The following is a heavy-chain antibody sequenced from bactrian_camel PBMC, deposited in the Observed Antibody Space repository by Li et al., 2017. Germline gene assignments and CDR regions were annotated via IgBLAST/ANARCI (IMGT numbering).Heavy chain of an antibody. CDR1: VSTYSPNS. CDR3: AAEVYYSGSWCTYGYSGFGY. J-gene: IGHJ6*01. CDR2: IDCDGKP. D-gene: IGHD2*01. V-gene: IGHV3S53*01. Sequence: HVQLVESGGDSVQVGGSLRLSCVASVSTYSPNSMGWYRQAPGKEREAVAAIDCDGKPTYADSVKGRFTISRDNAKRILYLQMSNLEPEDTATYYCAAEVYYSGSWCTYGYSGFGYWGQGTQVTVS.